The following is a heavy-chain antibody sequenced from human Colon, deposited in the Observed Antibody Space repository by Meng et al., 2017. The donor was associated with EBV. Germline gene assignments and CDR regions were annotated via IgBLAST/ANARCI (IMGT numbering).Heavy chain of an antibody. CDR2: VSHAGSA. CDR1: GGSSSGYV. CDR3: ARVPTTGYKDH. D-gene: IGHD3-9*01. Sequence: QVRVQQLGAGLLKPSVTLSLTCTVNGGSSSGYVWSWLRQPPGKGMEWIGEVSHAGSANYNPSLKSRVTISVDASEKQFSLRLTSVTAADSAVYYCARVPTTGYKDHWGQGTLVTVSS. V-gene: IGHV4-34*01. J-gene: IGHJ4*02.